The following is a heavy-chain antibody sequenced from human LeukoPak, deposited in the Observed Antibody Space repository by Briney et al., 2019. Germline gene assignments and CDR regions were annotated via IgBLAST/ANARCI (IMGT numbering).Heavy chain of an antibody. D-gene: IGHD5-18*01. CDR3: AITRDGYSYGPDYFDY. J-gene: IGHJ4*02. V-gene: IGHV4-39*01. Sequence: SETLSLTCTVSGGSISSSSYYWGWIRQPPGKGLEWIGSIYYSGSTYYNPSLKSRVPISVDTSKNQFSLKLSSVTAADTAVYYCAITRDGYSYGPDYFDYWGQGTLVTVSS. CDR2: IYYSGST. CDR1: GGSISSSSYY.